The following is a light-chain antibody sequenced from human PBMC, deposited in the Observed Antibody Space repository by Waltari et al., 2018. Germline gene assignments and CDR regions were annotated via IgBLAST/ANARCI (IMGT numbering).Light chain of an antibody. V-gene: IGLV3-21*03. CDR3: QVWDSSSDHRV. J-gene: IGLJ3*02. CDR2: DDS. CDR1: NIGIKS. Sequence: SYVVTQPPSVSVAPGKTASTTRGGNNIGIKSVHWYQQKSGQAPVLVVYDDSDRPSGIPERFSGSNSGNTATLTISRVEAGDEADYYCQVWDSSSDHRVFGGGTKLTVL.